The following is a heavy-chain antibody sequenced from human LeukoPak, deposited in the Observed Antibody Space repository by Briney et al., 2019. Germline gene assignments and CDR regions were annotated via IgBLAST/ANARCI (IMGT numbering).Heavy chain of an antibody. D-gene: IGHD2-2*01. CDR3: ARDPVPAAARHFDY. J-gene: IGHJ4*02. Sequence: GGSLRLSCAASGFTFSGYAMHWVRQAPGKGLEWLAVISSDGSLEYYADSVKGRFTISRDNSKNTLYLQMNSLRPEDTAVYYCARDPVPAAARHFDYWGQGTLITVSS. CDR1: GFTFSGYA. V-gene: IGHV3-30-3*01. CDR2: ISSDGSLE.